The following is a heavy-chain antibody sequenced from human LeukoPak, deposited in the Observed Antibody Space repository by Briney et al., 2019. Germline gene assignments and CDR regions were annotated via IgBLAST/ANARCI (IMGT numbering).Heavy chain of an antibody. V-gene: IGHV1-46*01. Sequence: ASVKVSCKASGYTFSTYSMHWVRQAPGQGLEWMGIIYPTGGSTIYAQRFQGRVTMTRDTSASTVYMEASSLRSDDTAVYYCARGKALDSWGQGTLVTVSS. CDR3: ARGKALDS. CDR1: GYTFSTYS. CDR2: IYPTGGST. J-gene: IGHJ4*02.